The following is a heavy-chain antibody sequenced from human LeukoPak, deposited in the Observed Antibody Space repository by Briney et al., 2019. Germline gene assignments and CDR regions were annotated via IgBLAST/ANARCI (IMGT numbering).Heavy chain of an antibody. V-gene: IGHV1-2*04. D-gene: IGHD6-13*01. CDR1: GYTFTGYY. J-gene: IGHJ4*02. CDR2: IIPNSGGT. CDR3: ARTMYSSSWYVLDY. Sequence: ASVKVSCKASGYTFTGYYMHWVRQAPGQGLEWMGWIIPNSGGTNYAQKFQGWVTMTRDTSISTAYMELSRLRSDDTAVYYCARTMYSSSWYVLDYWGQGTLVTVSS.